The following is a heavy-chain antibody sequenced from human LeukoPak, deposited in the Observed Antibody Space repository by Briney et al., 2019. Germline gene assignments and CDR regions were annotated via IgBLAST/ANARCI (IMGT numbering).Heavy chain of an antibody. D-gene: IGHD1-26*01. CDR3: AKETPPYSGSPGSFGY. CDR2: ISGSGGST. V-gene: IGHV3-23*01. J-gene: IGHJ4*02. Sequence: PGGSLRLSCAASGFTFSSYAMSWVRQAPGKGLEWVSAISGSGGSTHYADSVKGRFTISRDNSKNTLYLQMNSLRAEDTAVYYCAKETPPYSGSPGSFGYWGQGTLVTVSS. CDR1: GFTFSSYA.